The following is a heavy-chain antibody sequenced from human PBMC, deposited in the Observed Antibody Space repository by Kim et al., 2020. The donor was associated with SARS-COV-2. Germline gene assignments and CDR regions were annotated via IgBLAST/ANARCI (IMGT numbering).Heavy chain of an antibody. Sequence: GGSLRLSCVASGFTFSPYAMNWVRQAPGKGLEWVSYISRSSTTTHYADSVKGRFTISRDDAMNSLFLQMNSLRDEDTAVYFCARDADGNLVQWGQGTLVIVSS. J-gene: IGHJ4*02. CDR3: ARDADGNLVQ. CDR1: GFTFSPYA. CDR2: ISRSSTTT. D-gene: IGHD6-6*01. V-gene: IGHV3-48*02.